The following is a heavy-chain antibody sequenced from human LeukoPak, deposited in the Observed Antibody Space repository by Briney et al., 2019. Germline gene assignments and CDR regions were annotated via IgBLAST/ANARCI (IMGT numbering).Heavy chain of an antibody. D-gene: IGHD6-13*01. Sequence: GGSLRLSCAASGFTFSSYWMSWVRQAPGKGLEWVANIKQDGSENYYVDSVKGRFTISRDNAKNSLYLQMNSLRAEDTAVYYCARYIAAAGTWYYYGMDVWGQGTTVTVSS. V-gene: IGHV3-7*01. CDR3: ARYIAAAGTWYYYGMDV. CDR1: GFTFSSYW. CDR2: IKQDGSEN. J-gene: IGHJ6*02.